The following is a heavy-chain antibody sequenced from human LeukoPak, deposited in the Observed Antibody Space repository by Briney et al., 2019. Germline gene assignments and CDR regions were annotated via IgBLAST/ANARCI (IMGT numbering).Heavy chain of an antibody. D-gene: IGHD3-22*01. V-gene: IGHV1-18*01. CDR1: GYTFTSYG. Sequence: ASVKVSCKASGYTFTSYGISWVRQAPGQGLEWMGWISAYNGNTNYAQKLQGRVTMTTDTSTSTAYMELRSLRSDDTAVYYCARARAGYYYDSSEDYWGQGTLVTVSS. CDR3: ARARAGYYYDSSEDY. CDR2: ISAYNGNT. J-gene: IGHJ4*02.